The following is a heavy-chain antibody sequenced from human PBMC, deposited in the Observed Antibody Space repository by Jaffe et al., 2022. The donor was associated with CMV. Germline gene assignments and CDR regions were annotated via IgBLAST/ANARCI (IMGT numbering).Heavy chain of an antibody. CDR2: INPNSGGT. D-gene: IGHD2-2*01. CDR1: GYTFTGYY. CDR3: ARVPATDSAAIDGMDV. Sequence: QVQLVQSGAEVKKPGASVKVSCKASGYTFTGYYMHWVRQAPGQGLEWMGWINPNSGGTNYAQKFQGRVTMTRDTSISTAYMELSRLRSDDTAVYYCARVPATDSAAIDGMDVWGQGTTVTVSS. V-gene: IGHV1-2*02. J-gene: IGHJ6*02.